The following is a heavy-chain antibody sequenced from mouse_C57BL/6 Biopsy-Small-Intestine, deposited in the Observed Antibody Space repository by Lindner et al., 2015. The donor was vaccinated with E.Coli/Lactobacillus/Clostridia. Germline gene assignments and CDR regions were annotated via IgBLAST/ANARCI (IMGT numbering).Heavy chain of an antibody. D-gene: IGHD1-3*01. Sequence: VQLQESGAELVRPGTSVKVSCEASGYAFTNYLIEWIKQRPGQGLEWIGVINPGSGDTNYNEKFKGKATLTADKSSSTAYMQLGSLTSEDSAVYFCARDRSGGYYAMDYWGQGTSVTVSS. J-gene: IGHJ4*01. CDR2: INPGSGDT. CDR1: GYAFTNYL. V-gene: IGHV1-54*01. CDR3: ARDRSGGYYAMDY.